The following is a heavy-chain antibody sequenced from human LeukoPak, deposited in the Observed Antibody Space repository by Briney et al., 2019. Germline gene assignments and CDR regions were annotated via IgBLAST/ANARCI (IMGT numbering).Heavy chain of an antibody. CDR2: IDPSDSYT. V-gene: IGHV5-10-1*01. D-gene: IGHD4-17*01. J-gene: IGHJ3*02. CDR3: ARRPVNGDPDAFDI. Sequence: GESLKISCKGSGNSFTSYWISWVRQMPGKGLEWMGRIDPSDSYTNYSPSFQGHVTISADKSISTAYLPWSSLKASHTAMYYCARRPVNGDPDAFDIWGQPTTVTASS. CDR1: GNSFTSYW.